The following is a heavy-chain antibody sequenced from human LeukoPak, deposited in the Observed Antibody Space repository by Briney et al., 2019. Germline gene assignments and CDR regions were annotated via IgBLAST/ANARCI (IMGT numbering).Heavy chain of an antibody. Sequence: SETLSLTCTVSGGSISSYFWSWIRQPPGKGLEWIGFIFYSGGTNYNPSLRSRVTISVDTSKNQFSLKLSSVTAADTAVYYCARAWEQQLVQGAFDIWGQGTLVTVSS. CDR3: ARAWEQQLVQGAFDI. CDR1: GGSISSYF. V-gene: IGHV4-59*01. J-gene: IGHJ3*02. CDR2: IFYSGGT. D-gene: IGHD6-13*01.